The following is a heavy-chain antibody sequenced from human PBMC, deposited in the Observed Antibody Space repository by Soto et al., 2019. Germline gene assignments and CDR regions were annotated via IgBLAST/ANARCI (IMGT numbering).Heavy chain of an antibody. CDR3: ARDQCSSTSCYYYYYGMDV. D-gene: IGHD2-2*01. Sequence: GSLRLSCAASGFTFSSYAMNWVRQAPGKGLEWVAVISYDGSNKYYADSVNGRFTISRDNSKNTLYLQINSLRAEDTAVYYCARDQCSSTSCYYYYYGMDVWGQVTTVTVSS. CDR1: GFTFSSYA. V-gene: IGHV3-30-3*01. CDR2: ISYDGSNK. J-gene: IGHJ6*02.